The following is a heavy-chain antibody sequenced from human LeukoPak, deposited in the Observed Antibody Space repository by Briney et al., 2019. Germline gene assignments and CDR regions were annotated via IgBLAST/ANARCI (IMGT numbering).Heavy chain of an antibody. Sequence: SGTLSLTCGACGGSISSTTWWTWVRQPPGEGLEWIGEVHLSGRTNYNPSLESRVTMSVDMSENHISLKLTSVTAADTAVYYCAREGGPYRPLDYSGQGTLVTVSS. V-gene: IGHV4-4*02. CDR3: AREGGPYRPLDY. J-gene: IGHJ4*02. CDR1: GGSISSTTW. CDR2: VHLSGRT.